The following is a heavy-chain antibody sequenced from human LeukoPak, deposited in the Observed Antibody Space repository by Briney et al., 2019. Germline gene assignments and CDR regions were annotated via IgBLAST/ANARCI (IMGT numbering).Heavy chain of an antibody. CDR1: GGTFSSYA. CDR2: IIPIFGTA. Sequence: GASVKVSCKASGGTFSSYAISWVRQAPGQGLEWMGGIIPIFGTANYAQKFQGRVTITADESTSTAYMELSSLRSEDTAVYYCARGPPAYYYDSSGYYYDDYWGQGTLVTVSS. J-gene: IGHJ4*02. V-gene: IGHV1-69*13. CDR3: ARGPPAYYYDSSGYYYDDY. D-gene: IGHD3-22*01.